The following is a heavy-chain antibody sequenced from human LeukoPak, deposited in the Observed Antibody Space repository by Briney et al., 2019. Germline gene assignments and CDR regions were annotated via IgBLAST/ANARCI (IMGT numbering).Heavy chain of an antibody. J-gene: IGHJ4*02. Sequence: GRSLRLSCAASGFTFSSYGMHWVRQAPGKGLEWVAVIWYDGSNKYYADSVKGRFTISRDNSKNTLYLQMNSLRAEDTAVYFCATYSSSSLFDYWGQGTWSPSPQ. CDR2: IWYDGSNK. D-gene: IGHD6-6*01. CDR1: GFTFSSYG. CDR3: ATYSSSSLFDY. V-gene: IGHV3-33*01.